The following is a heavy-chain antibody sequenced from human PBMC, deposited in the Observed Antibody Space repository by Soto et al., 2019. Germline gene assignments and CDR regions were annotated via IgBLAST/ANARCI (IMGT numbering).Heavy chain of an antibody. CDR1: GFTFSSYG. V-gene: IGHV3-33*01. CDR3: ARDQSLSRGHPYFDY. Sequence: QVQLVESGGGVVQPGRSLRLSCAASGFTFSSYGIHWVRQAPGRGLEWVAVIWYDGSNKDYADSVKGRFTISRDNSKNTLYLQMNSLRAEDTAEYYCARDQSLSRGHPYFDYWGQGTLVTVSS. D-gene: IGHD6-19*01. J-gene: IGHJ4*02. CDR2: IWYDGSNK.